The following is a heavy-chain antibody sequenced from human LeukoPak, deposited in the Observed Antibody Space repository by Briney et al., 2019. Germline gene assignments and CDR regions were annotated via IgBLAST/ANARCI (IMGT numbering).Heavy chain of an antibody. CDR2: ISYDGSNK. J-gene: IGHJ6*03. D-gene: IGHD3-10*01. V-gene: IGHV3-30*01. CDR3: ARDLGYYYYMGV. CDR1: GLTFSSYA. Sequence: GRSLRLSCAASGLTFSSYAMHWVRQAPGKGLEWVAVISYDGSNKYYADSVKGRFTISRDNSKNTLYLQMNSLRAEDTAVYYCARDLGYYYYMGVWGKGTTVTVSS.